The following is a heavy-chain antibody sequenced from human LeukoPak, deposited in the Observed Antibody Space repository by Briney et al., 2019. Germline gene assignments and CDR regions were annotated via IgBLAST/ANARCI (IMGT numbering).Heavy chain of an antibody. CDR1: GFTFSSYA. J-gene: IGHJ4*02. CDR2: TGSGGVTT. D-gene: IGHD2-2*01. Sequence: GGSLRLSCAASGFTFSSYAMSWVRQAPGKGLEWVSATGSGGVTTYYADSVKGRFTISRDNSKNTLYLQMNSLRADGTAVYYCAKDGQYSTSWSPFDYWGQGTLVTVSS. V-gene: IGHV3-23*01. CDR3: AKDGQYSTSWSPFDY.